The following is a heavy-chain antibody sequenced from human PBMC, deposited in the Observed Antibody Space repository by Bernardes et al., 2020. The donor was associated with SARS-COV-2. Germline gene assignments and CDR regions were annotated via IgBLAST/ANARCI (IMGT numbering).Heavy chain of an antibody. J-gene: IGHJ5*02. Sequence: SETLSLTCTVSGGSISSGGYYWSWIRQHPGKGLEWIGYIYYSGSTYYNPSLKSRVTISVDTSKNQFSLKLSSVTAADTAVYYCARGRRITIFGVVTDEKNWFDPWGQGTLVTVSS. CDR1: GGSISSGGYY. CDR3: ARGRRITIFGVVTDEKNWFDP. V-gene: IGHV4-31*03. D-gene: IGHD3-3*01. CDR2: IYYSGST.